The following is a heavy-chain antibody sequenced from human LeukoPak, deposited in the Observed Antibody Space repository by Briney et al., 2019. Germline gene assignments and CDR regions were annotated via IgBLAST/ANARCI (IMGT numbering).Heavy chain of an antibody. J-gene: IGHJ4*02. CDR2: VNQDGDNK. CDR3: ARDLGDSGYDSIGY. V-gene: IGHV3-7*03. D-gene: IGHD5-12*01. Sequence: GGSLRLSCAASGFTFSGYWMTWVRQAPGKGLEWVANVNQDGDNKRYVESVKGRFTISRDNAKNSLYLQMNSLRAEDTAVYYCARDLGDSGYDSIGYWGQGTLVTVSS. CDR1: GFTFSGYW.